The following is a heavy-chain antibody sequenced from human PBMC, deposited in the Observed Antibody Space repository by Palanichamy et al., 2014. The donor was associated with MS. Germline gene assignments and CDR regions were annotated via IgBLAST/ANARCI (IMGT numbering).Heavy chain of an antibody. D-gene: IGHD3-22*01. CDR2: INAGNGNT. Sequence: QVQLVQSGAEVKNPGASVKVSCKASGYTFTTYAMHWVRQAPGQSLEWMGWINAGNGNTKYSQKFQGRVTFTRDTSASTAYMELSSLRSEDTAVYYCARGSSGWPYYFDYWGQGTLVTVSS. CDR1: GYTFTTYA. V-gene: IGHV1-3*01. J-gene: IGHJ4*02. CDR3: ARGSSGWPYYFDY.